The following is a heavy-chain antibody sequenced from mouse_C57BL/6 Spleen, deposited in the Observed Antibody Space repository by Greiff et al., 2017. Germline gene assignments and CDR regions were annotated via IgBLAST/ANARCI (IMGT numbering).Heavy chain of an antibody. V-gene: IGHV1-52*01. CDR3: ARENYSNHFDD. J-gene: IGHJ2*01. Sequence: VQLQQPGAELVRPGSSVKLSCKASGYTFTSYWMHWVKQRPIQGLEWIGNIDPSSGETHYNQKFKDKATLTVDKSSSTAYMQLSSLTSEDSAVXYCARENYSNHFDDWGKGTTLTVSS. D-gene: IGHD2-5*01. CDR2: IDPSSGET. CDR1: GYTFTSYW.